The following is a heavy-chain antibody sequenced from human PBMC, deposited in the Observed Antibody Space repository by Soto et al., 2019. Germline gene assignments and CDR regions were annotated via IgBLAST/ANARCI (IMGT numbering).Heavy chain of an antibody. CDR2: ISAYNDNT. CDR3: ARDVPANPNDY. CDR1: GYTFSSNG. D-gene: IGHD2-2*01. Sequence: QIQLVQSGPEVKKPGASVRVSCKASGYTFSSNGISWVRQAPGQGLEWMGWISAYNDNTNYAQKFQGRVRMTTDTSTSTAYMELMNLRSDDTAVYYCARDVPANPNDYWGHGTLVTVSS. J-gene: IGHJ4*01. V-gene: IGHV1-18*01.